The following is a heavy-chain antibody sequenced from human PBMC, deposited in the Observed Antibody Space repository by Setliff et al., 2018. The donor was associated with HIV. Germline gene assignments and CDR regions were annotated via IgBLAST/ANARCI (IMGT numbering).Heavy chain of an antibody. CDR1: GFSFSDYF. D-gene: IGHD3-10*01. Sequence: LRLSCAVSGFSFSDYFMTWIRQAPGKGLEWVSYISGSGGVMAYADSVKGRFTISRDNAKNSMYLQMNSLRVEDTATYYCARARGSVGYYGSGTMYHMDVWGKGTTVTVPS. V-gene: IGHV3-11*01. CDR3: ARARGSVGYYGSGTMYHMDV. J-gene: IGHJ6*03. CDR2: ISGSGGVM.